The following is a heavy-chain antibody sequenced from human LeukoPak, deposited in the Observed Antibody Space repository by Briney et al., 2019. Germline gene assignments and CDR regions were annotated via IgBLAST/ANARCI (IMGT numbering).Heavy chain of an antibody. D-gene: IGHD3-22*01. CDR3: AREDSSGYYLY. CDR2: IYYSGST. CDR1: GFTFSSYA. J-gene: IGHJ4*02. Sequence: GSLRLSCAASGFTFSSYAMSWIRQPPGKGLEWIGYIYYSGSTNYNPSLKGRVTISVDTSKNQFSLKLSSVTAADTAVYYCAREDSSGYYLYWGQGTLVTVSS. V-gene: IGHV4-59*01.